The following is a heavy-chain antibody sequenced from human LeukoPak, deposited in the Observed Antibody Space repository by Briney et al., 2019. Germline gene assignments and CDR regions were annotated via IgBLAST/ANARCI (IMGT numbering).Heavy chain of an antibody. J-gene: IGHJ4*02. CDR2: INHSGST. CDR1: GGSFSGYY. D-gene: IGHD6-19*01. CDR3: ARSSGWPFDY. Sequence: PSETLSLTCAAYGGSFSGYYWSWIRQHPGKGLEWIGQINHSGSTNYNPSLKSRVTISVDTSKNQFSLNLRSVTAADTAVYYCARSSGWPFDYWGQGTLVPVSS. V-gene: IGHV4-34*01.